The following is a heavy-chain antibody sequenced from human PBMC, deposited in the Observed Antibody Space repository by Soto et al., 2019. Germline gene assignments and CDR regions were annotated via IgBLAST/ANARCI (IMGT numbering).Heavy chain of an antibody. CDR3: ARRYYYDSSGYLVVDY. Sequence: SLRLSCAGSGFSFDDYAMHWVRQAPGKGLEWVSGIGWDGGSTGYADSVKGRFKISRDNSKNTLYLQMNSLRAEDTAVYYCARRYYYDSSGYLVVDYWGQGTLVTV. V-gene: IGHV3-9*01. CDR1: GFSFDDYA. CDR2: IGWDGGST. J-gene: IGHJ4*02. D-gene: IGHD3-22*01.